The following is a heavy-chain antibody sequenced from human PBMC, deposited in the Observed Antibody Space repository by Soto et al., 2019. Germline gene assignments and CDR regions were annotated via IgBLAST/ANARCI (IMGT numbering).Heavy chain of an antibody. CDR2: IYYSGST. CDR1: GGSISSGGYY. CDR3: ARAPGNIAAATYWAFDI. Sequence: QVQLQESGPGLVKPSQTLSLTYTVSGGSISSGGYYWSWIRQHPGKGLEWIGYIYYSGSTYYNPSLKSRVTISVDTSKNQFSLKLSSVTAADTAVYYCARAPGNIAAATYWAFDIWGQGTMVTVSS. J-gene: IGHJ3*02. V-gene: IGHV4-31*03. D-gene: IGHD6-13*01.